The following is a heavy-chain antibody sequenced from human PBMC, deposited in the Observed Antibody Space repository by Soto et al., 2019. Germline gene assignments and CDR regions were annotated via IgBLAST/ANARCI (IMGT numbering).Heavy chain of an antibody. V-gene: IGHV4-31*03. CDR2: IYYSGST. Sequence: SETLSLTCTVSGGSISSGGYYWSWIRQHPGKGLEWFGYIYYSGSTYYNPSLKSRVTISVDTSKNQFSLKLSSVTAADTAVYYCARDGGGGHYDSSGYYFDYWGQGTLVTVSS. D-gene: IGHD3-22*01. J-gene: IGHJ4*02. CDR1: GGSISSGGYY. CDR3: ARDGGGGHYDSSGYYFDY.